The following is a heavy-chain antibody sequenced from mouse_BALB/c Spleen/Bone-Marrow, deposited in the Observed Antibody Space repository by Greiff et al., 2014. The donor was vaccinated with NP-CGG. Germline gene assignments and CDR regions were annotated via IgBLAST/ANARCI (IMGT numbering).Heavy chain of an antibody. CDR3: ASQGDYGSFDY. V-gene: IGHV1-87*01. CDR1: GYTFTSYW. Sequence: QVQLKESGAELARPGASVKLSCQASGYTFTSYWMQWGKQRPGQGLEWIGAIYPGDGDTRYTQKFKGKATLTADKSSSTAYMQLSSLASEDSAVYYCASQGDYGSFDYWGQGTTLTVSS. J-gene: IGHJ2*01. CDR2: IYPGDGDT. D-gene: IGHD1-1*02.